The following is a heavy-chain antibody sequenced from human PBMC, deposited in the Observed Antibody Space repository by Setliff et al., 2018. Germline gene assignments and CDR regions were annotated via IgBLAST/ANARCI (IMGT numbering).Heavy chain of an antibody. D-gene: IGHD3-3*01. V-gene: IGHV1-69*06. J-gene: IGHJ4*02. CDR1: GGTFSSYA. CDR3: ARELPRTIFGVVIDY. CDR2: IIPIFGTA. Sequence: WASVKVSCKASGGTFSSYAISWVRQAPGQGLEWMGRIIPIFGTANYAQKFQGRVTITADKSTSTAYMELSSLRSEDTAVYYCARELPRTIFGVVIDYWGQGTLVTVSS.